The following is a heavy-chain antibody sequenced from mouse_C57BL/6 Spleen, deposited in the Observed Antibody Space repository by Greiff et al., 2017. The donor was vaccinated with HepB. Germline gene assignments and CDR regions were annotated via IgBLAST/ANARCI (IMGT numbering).Heavy chain of an antibody. J-gene: IGHJ3*01. CDR1: GFTFSDYY. CDR2: INYDGSST. Sequence: EVQLVESEGGLVQPGSSMKLSCTASGFTFSDYYMAWVRQVPEKGLEWVANINYDGSSTYYLDSLKSRFIISRDNAKNILYLQMSSLKSEDTATYYCARGGGGFAYWGQGTLVTVSA. D-gene: IGHD1-1*02. V-gene: IGHV5-16*01. CDR3: ARGGGGFAY.